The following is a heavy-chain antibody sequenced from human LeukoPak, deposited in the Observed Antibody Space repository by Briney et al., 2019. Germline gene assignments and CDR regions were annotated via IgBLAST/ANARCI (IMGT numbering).Heavy chain of an antibody. CDR2: IKQEGSEK. J-gene: IGHJ4*02. D-gene: IGHD3-9*01. CDR3: AREYYDILTGYYTYYFDY. Sequence: GGSLRLSCAASGFTFSSYWMSWVRQAPGKGLEWGANIKQEGSEKYYVDSVKGRFTISRDNAKHSLYLQMNSLRAEDTAVYYCAREYYDILTGYYTYYFDYWGQGTLVTVSS. CDR1: GFTFSSYW. V-gene: IGHV3-7*01.